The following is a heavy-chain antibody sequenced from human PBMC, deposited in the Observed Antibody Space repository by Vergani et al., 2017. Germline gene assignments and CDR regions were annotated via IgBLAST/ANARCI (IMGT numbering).Heavy chain of an antibody. J-gene: IGHJ6*02. CDR1: GFTFSSYG. Sequence: QVQLVESGGGVVQPGRSLRLSCAASGFTFSSYGMHWVRQAPGKGLEWVAVIWYDGSNKYYADSVKGRFTISRDNSKNTLYLQMNRLRAEDTAAYYCARDGVAAAGSRHRYGMDVWGQGTTVTVSS. CDR3: ARDGVAAAGSRHRYGMDV. V-gene: IGHV3-33*01. D-gene: IGHD6-13*01. CDR2: IWYDGSNK.